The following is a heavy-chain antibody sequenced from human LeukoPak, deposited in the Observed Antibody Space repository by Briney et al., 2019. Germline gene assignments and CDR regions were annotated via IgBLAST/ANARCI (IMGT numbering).Heavy chain of an antibody. Sequence: GGSLRLSCVTSGLIFNNYAMNWVRQAPGKGLEWVAFIGGSRTDNIYYSDSIKGRFTISRDNAKNSLYLQMNSLRVEDTAVYYCARGWGERGKCRGGTCNNPQFDYWGRGTLVTLSS. CDR2: IGGSRTDNI. CDR1: GLIFNNYA. D-gene: IGHD2-15*01. CDR3: ARGWGERGKCRGGTCNNPQFDY. J-gene: IGHJ4*02. V-gene: IGHV3-21*01.